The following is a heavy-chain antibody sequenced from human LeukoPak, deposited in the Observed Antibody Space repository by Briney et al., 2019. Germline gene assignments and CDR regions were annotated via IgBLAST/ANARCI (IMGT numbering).Heavy chain of an antibody. Sequence: GGSLRLSCAASGLTFSSYGMHWVRQAPGKGLEWVAVISYDGSNKYYADSVKGRFTISRDNSKNTLYLQMNSLRAEDTAVYYCAKDHSSSWAFDYWGQGTLVTVSS. V-gene: IGHV3-30*18. CDR1: GLTFSSYG. CDR2: ISYDGSNK. J-gene: IGHJ4*02. D-gene: IGHD6-13*01. CDR3: AKDHSSSWAFDY.